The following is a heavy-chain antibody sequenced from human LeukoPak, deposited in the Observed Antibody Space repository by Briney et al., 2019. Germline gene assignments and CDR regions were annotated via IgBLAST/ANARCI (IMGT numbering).Heavy chain of an antibody. CDR2: ISSSSSYI. CDR3: AREVAVAGRDYYYYYMDV. D-gene: IGHD6-19*01. V-gene: IGHV3-21*01. Sequence: GGSLRLSCAASGFTVSSYSMNWVRQAPGKGLEWVSSISSSSSYIYYADSVKGRFTISRDNAKNSLYLQMNSLRAEDTAVYYCAREVAVAGRDYYYYYMDVWGKGTTVTVSS. CDR1: GFTVSSYS. J-gene: IGHJ6*03.